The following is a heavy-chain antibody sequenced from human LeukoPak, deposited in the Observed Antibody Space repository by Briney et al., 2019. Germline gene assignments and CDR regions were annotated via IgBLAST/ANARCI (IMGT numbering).Heavy chain of an antibody. CDR1: GYTFTGYY. CDR3: ARTVAAAETYYYYYMDV. D-gene: IGHD6-13*01. CDR2: INPNSGGT. V-gene: IGHV1-2*02. J-gene: IGHJ6*03. Sequence: GASVKVSCKASGYTFTGYYMHWVRQAPGQGLEWMGWINPNSGGTNYAQKFQGRVTMTRDTSTSTVYMELSSLRSEDTAVYYCARTVAAAETYYYYYMDVWGKGTTVTISS.